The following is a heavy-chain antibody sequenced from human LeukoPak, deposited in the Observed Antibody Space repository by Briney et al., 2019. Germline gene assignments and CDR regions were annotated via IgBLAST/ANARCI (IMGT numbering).Heavy chain of an antibody. CDR3: ARGDGYNYFDY. V-gene: IGHV3-53*01. D-gene: IGHD5-24*01. CDR2: IYIGGTT. Sequence: GGSLRLSCAASGFTVSSYYMSWVRQAPGKGLEWVSVIYIGGTTYYADSVRGRFTISRDNSKNTLYLQMNSLRAEDTAVYYCARGDGYNYFDYWGQGTLVTVSS. J-gene: IGHJ4*02. CDR1: GFTVSSYY.